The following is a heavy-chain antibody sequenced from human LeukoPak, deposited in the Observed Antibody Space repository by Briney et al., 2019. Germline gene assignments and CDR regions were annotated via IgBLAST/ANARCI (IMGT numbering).Heavy chain of an antibody. CDR1: GFPFSSYG. J-gene: IGHJ4*02. CDR2: ISYDGSNK. V-gene: IGHV3-30*18. D-gene: IGHD6-13*01. Sequence: GRSLRLFCAASGFPFSSYGMHWVRQAPGKGLEWVAVISYDGSNKYYADSVKGRFTISRDNSKNTLYLQMNSLRAEDTAVYYCAKELYSSPYFDYWGQGTLVTVSS. CDR3: AKELYSSPYFDY.